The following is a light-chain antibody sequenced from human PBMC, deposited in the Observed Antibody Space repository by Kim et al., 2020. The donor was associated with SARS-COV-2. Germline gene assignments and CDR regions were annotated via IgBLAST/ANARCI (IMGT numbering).Light chain of an antibody. CDR3: QKYNSAPWT. Sequence: ASVGDRVPITCRASQDIANSLAWYQQKPGKVPKVLIYAASTLQSGVPSRFSGSGSGTEFTLTIGSLQTEDVATYYCQKYNSAPWTFGPGTKVDIK. CDR1: QDIANS. CDR2: AAS. V-gene: IGKV1-27*01. J-gene: IGKJ1*01.